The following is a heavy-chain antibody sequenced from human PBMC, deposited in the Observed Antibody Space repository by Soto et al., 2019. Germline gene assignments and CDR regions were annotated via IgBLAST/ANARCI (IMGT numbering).Heavy chain of an antibody. CDR1: GFTFSSYS. D-gene: IGHD1-26*01. V-gene: IGHV3-48*02. Sequence: EVQLVESGGGLVQPGGSLRLSCAASGFTFSSYSMNWVRQAPGKGLEWVSYISSSSSTIYYADSVKGRFTISRDNAKNSLYLQMNSLRDEDTAVYYCASEFMGATSPPDFGGYWGQGTLVTVSS. CDR3: ASEFMGATSPPDFGGY. CDR2: ISSSSSTI. J-gene: IGHJ4*02.